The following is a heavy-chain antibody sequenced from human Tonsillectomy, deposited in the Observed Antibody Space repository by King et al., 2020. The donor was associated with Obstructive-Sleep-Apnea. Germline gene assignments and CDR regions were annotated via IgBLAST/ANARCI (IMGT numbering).Heavy chain of an antibody. V-gene: IGHV4-59*08. J-gene: IGHJ4*02. D-gene: IGHD3-3*01. CDR3: ARPGFRPSFGLAPYYFYS. CDR1: GGSISSYS. Sequence: VQLQESGPGLVKPSETLSLTCSVSVSGGSISSYSWSWIRQPPGKGLEWLGYIYYSGSTNYNHSLKSRVTMSVDTYKNQFSLKLSSVTDADTAGYYCARPGFRPSFGLAPYYFYSWGQGALVSVSS. CDR2: IYYSGST.